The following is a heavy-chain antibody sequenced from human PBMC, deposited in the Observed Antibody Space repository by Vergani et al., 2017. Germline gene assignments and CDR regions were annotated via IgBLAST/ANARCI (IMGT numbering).Heavy chain of an antibody. CDR2: ISGYDGKT. D-gene: IGHD3-3*01. CDR1: GYSFNSYG. J-gene: IGHJ6*03. Sequence: QVQLVQSGAEMKKPGASVNVSCKTSGYSFNSYGINWVRQAPGQGLEWLGWISGYDGKTKYVEKLQGRITVTIDTSTNSAYMELRGLRSDDTAVYYCARAPRFLPGLDYYYYYMDVWGKGTTVTVSS. V-gene: IGHV1-18*01. CDR3: ARAPRFLPGLDYYYYYMDV.